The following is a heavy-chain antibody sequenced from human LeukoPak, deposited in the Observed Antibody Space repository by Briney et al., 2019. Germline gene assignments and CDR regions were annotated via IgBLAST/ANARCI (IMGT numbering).Heavy chain of an antibody. CDR2: IYYSGST. CDR1: GYSISSGYY. J-gene: IGHJ6*03. D-gene: IGHD6-6*01. V-gene: IGHV4-38-2*01. Sequence: PSETLSLTCAVSGYSISSGYYWGWIRQPPGKGLEWIGSIYYSGSTYYNPSLKSRVTISVDTSKNQFSLKLSSVTAADTAVYYCARPRRAGAAHYYYYYMDVWGKGTTVTVSS. CDR3: ARPRRAGAAHYYYYYMDV.